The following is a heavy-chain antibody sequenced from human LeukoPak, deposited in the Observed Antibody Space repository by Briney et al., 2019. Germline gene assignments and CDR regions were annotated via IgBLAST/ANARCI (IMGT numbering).Heavy chain of an antibody. CDR1: GFTFSSYS. CDR2: ISRSSSYI. Sequence: AGGSLRLSCAASGFTFSSYSMNWVRQAPGKGLEWVSSISRSSSYIYQADSVKGRFTISRDNAKKSLYLQMNSLRAEDTAVYYCAKDGGRDSSSSPGKYWGQGTLVTVSS. D-gene: IGHD6-6*01. V-gene: IGHV3-21*01. J-gene: IGHJ4*02. CDR3: AKDGGRDSSSSPGKY.